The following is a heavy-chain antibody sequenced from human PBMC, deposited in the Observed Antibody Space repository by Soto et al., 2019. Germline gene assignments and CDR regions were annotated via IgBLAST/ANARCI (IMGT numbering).Heavy chain of an antibody. V-gene: IGHV3-30*03. CDR3: VSDRGCGHASVPYS. CDR2: ISYDGSLQ. D-gene: IGHD3-10*01. Sequence: QAQLVESGGGVVQPGRSLRLSCAASGFAFSSYGMHWVRQAPGTGLEWVAVISYDGSLQHYADSVKGRFTISRDNSKNMVLLHMSSLRAEDTAVYYCVSDRGCGHASVPYSWGQGTLVSVSS. CDR1: GFAFSSYG. J-gene: IGHJ4*02.